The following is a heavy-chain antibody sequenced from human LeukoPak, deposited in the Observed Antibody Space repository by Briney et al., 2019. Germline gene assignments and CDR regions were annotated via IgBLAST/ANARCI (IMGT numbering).Heavy chain of an antibody. CDR1: GFTVSSNY. Sequence: GGSLRLSCAASGFTVSSNYMSWVRQAPGKGLEWVSVIYSGGSTYYADSVKGRFTISRDNSKNTLYLQMNSLRAEDTAVYYCARKGVEYYYDSSGYSDYWGQGTLVTVSS. V-gene: IGHV3-66*01. D-gene: IGHD3-22*01. J-gene: IGHJ4*02. CDR3: ARKGVEYYYDSSGYSDY. CDR2: IYSGGST.